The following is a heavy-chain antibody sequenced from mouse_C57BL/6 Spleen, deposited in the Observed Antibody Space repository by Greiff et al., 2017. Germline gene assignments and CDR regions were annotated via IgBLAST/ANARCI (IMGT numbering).Heavy chain of an antibody. J-gene: IGHJ3*01. Sequence: VQLKESGPELVKPGASVKISCKASGYAFSSSWMNWVKQRPGKGLEWIGRLYPGDGDTNYNGKFKGKATLTADKSSSTAYMQLSSLTSEDSAVYFCAPTAQASFAYWGQGTLVTGSA. D-gene: IGHD3-2*02. V-gene: IGHV1-82*01. CDR2: LYPGDGDT. CDR1: GYAFSSSW. CDR3: APTAQASFAY.